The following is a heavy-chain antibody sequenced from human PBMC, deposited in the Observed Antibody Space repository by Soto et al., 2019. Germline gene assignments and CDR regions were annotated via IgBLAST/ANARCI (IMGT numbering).Heavy chain of an antibody. CDR3: ARDGAPQAYTDV. Sequence: QVQLVESGGGVVQPGRSLRLSCAASGFTFSSYGMHWVRQAPGKGLEWVAVIWYDGSNKYYADSVKGRFTISRDNSKNTLYLQMNSLRAEDTAVYYCARDGAPQAYTDVWGKGTTVTVSS. V-gene: IGHV3-33*01. D-gene: IGHD3-16*01. CDR2: IWYDGSNK. CDR1: GFTFSSYG. J-gene: IGHJ6*03.